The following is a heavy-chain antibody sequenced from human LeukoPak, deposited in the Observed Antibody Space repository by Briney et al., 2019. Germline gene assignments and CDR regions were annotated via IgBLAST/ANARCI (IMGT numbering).Heavy chain of an antibody. CDR1: GGSFSGYY. D-gene: IGHD3-16*01. V-gene: IGHV4-34*01. Sequence: SETLSLTCAVYGGSFSGYYWSWIRQPPGKGLEWIGEINHSGSTNYNPSLKSRVTISGDTSKNQFSLKLSSVTAADTAVYYCARGGDTAAVNSNWFDPWGQGTLVTVSS. J-gene: IGHJ5*02. CDR3: ARGGDTAAVNSNWFDP. CDR2: INHSGST.